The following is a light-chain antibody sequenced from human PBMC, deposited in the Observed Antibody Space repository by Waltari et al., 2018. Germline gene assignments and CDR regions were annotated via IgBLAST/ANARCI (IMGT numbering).Light chain of an antibody. CDR3: QSYDRSLSGWV. Sequence: QSVLTQPPSVSGAPGPRVTISCTGSSSTIGAGYDVHWYQQLPGTAPKLLIYGNINRPSGVPDRFSGSQSGTSPSLAITGLLAEDEGDYYCQSYDRSLSGWVFGGGTKLTVL. V-gene: IGLV1-40*01. CDR1: SSTIGAGYD. CDR2: GNI. J-gene: IGLJ3*02.